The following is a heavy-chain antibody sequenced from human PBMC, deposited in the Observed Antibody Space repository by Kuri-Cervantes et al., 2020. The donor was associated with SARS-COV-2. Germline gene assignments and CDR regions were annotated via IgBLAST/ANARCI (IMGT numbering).Heavy chain of an antibody. V-gene: IGHV4-39*01. J-gene: IGHJ4*02. CDR3: VRLPPPFKGVVPAH. D-gene: IGHD2-8*01. CDR1: GDSISSSAFY. Sequence: SETLSLTCTVSGDSISSSAFYWGWIRKPPGKGLEWIAKIYYTGSTYYNPSLKSRVTISVDTSKNQFSLKLTSVTATDTAMYYCVRLPPPFKGVVPAHWGQGTLVTVSS. CDR2: IYYTGST.